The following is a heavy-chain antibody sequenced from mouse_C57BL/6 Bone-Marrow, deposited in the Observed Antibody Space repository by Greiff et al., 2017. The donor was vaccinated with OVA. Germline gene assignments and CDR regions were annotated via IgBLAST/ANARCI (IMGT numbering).Heavy chain of an antibody. CDR3: ARPAVVPFAY. V-gene: IGHV5-6*01. D-gene: IGHD1-1*01. Sequence: EVQLVESGGDLVKPGGSLKLSCAASGFTFSSYGMSWVRQTPDKRLAWVATISSGGSYTYYPDSVKGRFTISRDNAKNTLYLQMSSLKSEDTAMYYCARPAVVPFAYWGQGTLVTVSA. CDR1: GFTFSSYG. CDR2: ISSGGSYT. J-gene: IGHJ3*01.